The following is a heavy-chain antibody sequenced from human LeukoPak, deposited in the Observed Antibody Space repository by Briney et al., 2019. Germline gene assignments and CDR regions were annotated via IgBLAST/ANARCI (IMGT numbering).Heavy chain of an antibody. CDR1: GFTFSSYG. V-gene: IGHV3-30*02. J-gene: IGHJ4*02. CDR3: AKDGSGSYSFDY. D-gene: IGHD1-26*01. CDR2: IRYDGSKK. Sequence: GGSLRLSCAASGFTFSSYGMDWVRQAPGKGLEWVAFIRYDGSKKYYADSVKGRFTLSRDNLKNALYLQMNNLRAEDTAVYYCAKDGSGSYSFDYWGQGTLVTVSS.